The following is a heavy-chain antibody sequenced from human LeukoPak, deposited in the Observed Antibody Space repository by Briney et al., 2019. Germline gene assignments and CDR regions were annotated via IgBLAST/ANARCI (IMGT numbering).Heavy chain of an antibody. CDR1: VLTLCSYG. CDR3: ARVPLGNNYGSGSYDY. Sequence: PGGSLRLSCAPSVLTLCSYGMHWVRQAPGKGLEWVALISYDGSDIYYADSVKGRFTISRDNSKKTLYLQMNSLRGEDTAVYYCARVPLGNNYGSGSYDYWGQGTLVTVSS. V-gene: IGHV3-30*03. J-gene: IGHJ4*02. CDR2: ISYDGSDI. D-gene: IGHD3-10*01.